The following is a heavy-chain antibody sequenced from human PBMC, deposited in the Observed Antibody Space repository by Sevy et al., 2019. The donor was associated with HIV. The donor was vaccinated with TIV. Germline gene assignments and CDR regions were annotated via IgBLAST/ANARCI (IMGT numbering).Heavy chain of an antibody. V-gene: IGHV3-7*01. CDR1: GFSFSSYW. J-gene: IGHJ4*02. CDR3: ARSVDY. CDR2: VNLDGSGK. Sequence: EGSLRLSCAASGFSFSSYWMTWFRQAPGKELEWVANVNLDGSGKYYVDSVKGRFTISRDNARNSLSLQMNSLRAEDTAVYYCARSVDYWGQGTLVTVSS.